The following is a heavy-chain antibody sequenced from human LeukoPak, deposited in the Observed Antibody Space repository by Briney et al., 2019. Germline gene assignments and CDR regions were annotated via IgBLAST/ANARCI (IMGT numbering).Heavy chain of an antibody. CDR3: ARVRDDYTYFDC. V-gene: IGHV3-74*01. J-gene: IGHJ4*02. CDR1: GFTFSSYW. Sequence: GGSLRLSCAASGFTFSSYWMHWVRHAPGKGLMWASRINSDGSRTTYAESVRGRFTISRDNAKSTLYLQMNSLGAEDTAVYYCARVRDDYTYFDCWGQGTLVTVSS. CDR2: INSDGSRT. D-gene: IGHD4-11*01.